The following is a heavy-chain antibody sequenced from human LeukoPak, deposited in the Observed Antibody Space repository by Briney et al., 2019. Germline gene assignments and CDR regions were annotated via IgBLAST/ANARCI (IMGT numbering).Heavy chain of an antibody. CDR3: RLDLSRRYYDSSGYYRGEEAFDI. V-gene: IGHV3-49*04. CDR1: GFTFGDYA. CDR2: IRSKFYGGTT. Sequence: PGGSLRLSCIASGFTFGDYAMSWVRQAPGKGLEWVGFIRSKFYGGTTEYAASVNGRFTISRDDSKGIAYLQMSSLKTEDTAVYYCRLDLSRRYYDSSGYYRGEEAFDIWGQGTMVTVSS. J-gene: IGHJ3*02. D-gene: IGHD3-22*01.